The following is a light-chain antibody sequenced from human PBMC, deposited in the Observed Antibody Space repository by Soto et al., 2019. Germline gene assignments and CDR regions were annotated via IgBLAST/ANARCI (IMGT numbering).Light chain of an antibody. CDR1: NSDIGGYNF. CDR2: GVT. V-gene: IGLV2-14*01. CDR3: ASFRSGTILV. J-gene: IGLJ1*01. Sequence: QSALTQPASVSGSPGQSITISCTGTNSDIGGYNFVSWYRHHPGKAPKLMIYGVTNRPSGVSGRFSGSKAGNTASLTISGLLDDDEADYFCASFRSGTILVFGSGTKVTVL.